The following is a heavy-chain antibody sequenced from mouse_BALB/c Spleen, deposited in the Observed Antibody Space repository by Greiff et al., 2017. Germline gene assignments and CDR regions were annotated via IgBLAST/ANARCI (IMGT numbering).Heavy chain of an antibody. CDR1: GYAFSSYW. J-gene: IGHJ3*01. D-gene: IGHD1-1*02. CDR3: ARDGWVPFAY. V-gene: IGHV1-80*01. CDR2: IYPGDGDT. Sequence: VKLVESGAELVRPGSSVKISCKASGYAFSSYWMNWVKQRPGQGLEWIGQIYPGDGDTNYNGKFKGKATLTADKSSSTAYMQLSSLTSEDSAVYFCARDGWVPFAYWGQGTLVTVSA.